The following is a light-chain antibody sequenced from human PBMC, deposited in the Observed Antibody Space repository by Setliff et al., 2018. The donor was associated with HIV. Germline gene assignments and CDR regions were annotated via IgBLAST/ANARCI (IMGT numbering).Light chain of an antibody. CDR2: AVT. V-gene: IGLV2-14*03. CDR1: TSDIGGYNF. Sequence: QSALTQPASLSGSPGQSITISCTGTTSDIGGYNFVSWYQQHPGKAPKLLIYAVTKRPSGVSARFSASKFGNTASLTISGLQDEDEADYYCNSYTSRSTFIFGGGTK. J-gene: IGLJ2*01. CDR3: NSYTSRSTFI.